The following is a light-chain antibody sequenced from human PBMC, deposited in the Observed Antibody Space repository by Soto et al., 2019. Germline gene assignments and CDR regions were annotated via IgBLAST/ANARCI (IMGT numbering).Light chain of an antibody. Sequence: DIQMTQSPSTLSASVGDKGIITCRASLSISSWLAWYQQKPGKAPKLLIYGASSLDSGVPSRFSGSRSGTEFTLTISSLQPDDFAPYYCQHYDGYSALTFGGGTKVEIK. CDR3: QHYDGYSALT. CDR2: GAS. CDR1: LSISSW. V-gene: IGKV1-5*03. J-gene: IGKJ4*01.